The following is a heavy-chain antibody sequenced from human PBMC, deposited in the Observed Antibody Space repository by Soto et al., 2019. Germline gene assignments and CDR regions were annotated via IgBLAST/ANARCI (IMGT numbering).Heavy chain of an antibody. CDR3: ATGVRHYGFLSGYHHPSPPDY. CDR2: FDPEEGQT. D-gene: IGHD3-3*01. J-gene: IGHJ4*02. V-gene: IGHV1-24*01. Sequence: QVHLVQSGAEVRKPGASVQVSCKVSGYILSDLSLHWVRQAPGRGLEWMGGFDPEEGQTVYAQKFQDTVTMTEDTSTQTAYMELTSLTSEDTAVYYCATGVRHYGFLSGYHHPSPPDYWGQGTLVSVSS. CDR1: GYILSDLS.